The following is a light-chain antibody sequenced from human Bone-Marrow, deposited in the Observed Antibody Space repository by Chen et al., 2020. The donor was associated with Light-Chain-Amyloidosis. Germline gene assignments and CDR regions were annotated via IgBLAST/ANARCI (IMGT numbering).Light chain of an antibody. CDR3: HQYDTHGT. Sequence: DVVLTQSLESLAVSLGERATINFKYSQSVLYTSNNKNYLAWYQQKPGQPPKLLIYWASTRESGVPDRFSGSGSGTDFTLTISSLQAEDVAGYYCHQYDTHGTFGLGTKVEIK. CDR1: QSVLYTSNNKNY. J-gene: IGKJ1*01. V-gene: IGKV4-1*01. CDR2: WAS.